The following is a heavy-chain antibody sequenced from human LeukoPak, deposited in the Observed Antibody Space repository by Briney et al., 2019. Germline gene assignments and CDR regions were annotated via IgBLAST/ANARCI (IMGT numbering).Heavy chain of an antibody. J-gene: IGHJ4*02. CDR3: ARDRSGWYYFDY. CDR1: GFTFSSYA. D-gene: IGHD6-19*01. V-gene: IGHV3-48*03. Sequence: PGGSLRLSCAASGFTFSSYAMNWVRQAPGKGLEWVSYISTSGSSIYYADSVKGRFTMSRDNAKNSLFLEMNSLGAEDTAVYYCARDRSGWYYFDYWGQGVLVTVCS. CDR2: ISTSGSSI.